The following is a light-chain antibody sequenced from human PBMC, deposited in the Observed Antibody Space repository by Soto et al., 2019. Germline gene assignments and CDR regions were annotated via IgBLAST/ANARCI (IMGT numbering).Light chain of an antibody. J-gene: IGKJ1*01. Sequence: EIVLTQSRGTLSLSPGERATLSCRSSQSVSSNYLAWYQQKPDQAPRLVIYDVSGRATGIPDRFSGSGSGTEFTLTISRLEPEDFAVYYCQQYGSSPTFGQGTKVEIK. CDR1: QSVSSNY. CDR3: QQYGSSPT. V-gene: IGKV3-20*01. CDR2: DVS.